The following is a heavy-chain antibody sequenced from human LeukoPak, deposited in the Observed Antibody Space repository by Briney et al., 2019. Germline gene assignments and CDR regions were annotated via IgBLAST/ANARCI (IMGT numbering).Heavy chain of an antibody. J-gene: IGHJ4*02. CDR3: ARDVSSGYQARAVGFDY. CDR1: GGSISNSNYY. Sequence: SETLSLTCTVSGGSISNSNYYWGWIRQPPGKGLEWIGSIYYSGITYYNPSLKSRVTISVDTSKNQFSLRLSSVTAADTAVYYCARDVSSGYQARAVGFDYWGQGTLVTVSS. D-gene: IGHD3-22*01. CDR2: IYYSGIT. V-gene: IGHV4-39*07.